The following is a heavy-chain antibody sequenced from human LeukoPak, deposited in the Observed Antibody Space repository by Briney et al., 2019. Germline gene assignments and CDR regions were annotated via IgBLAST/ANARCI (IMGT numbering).Heavy chain of an antibody. CDR2: IYTSGST. J-gene: IGHJ3*02. V-gene: IGHV4-61*02. CDR1: GGSISSGSYY. D-gene: IGHD1-7*01. CDR3: ARDLAGNWNYMNAFDI. Sequence: SQTLSLTCTVSGGSISSGSYYWSWIRQPAGKGLEWIGRIYTSGSTNYNPSLKSRVTISVDTSKNQFSLKLSSVTAADTAVYYCARDLAGNWNYMNAFDIWGQGTMVTVSS.